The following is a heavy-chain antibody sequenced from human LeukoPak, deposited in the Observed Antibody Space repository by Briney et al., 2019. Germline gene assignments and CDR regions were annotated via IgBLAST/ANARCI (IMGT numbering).Heavy chain of an antibody. V-gene: IGHV3-21*01. CDR2: ISSSSSYI. CDR1: GFTFSNYW. J-gene: IGHJ4*02. Sequence: GGSLRLPCAASGFTFSNYWLNWVRQAPGKGLEWVSSISSSSSYIYYADSVKGRFTISRDNAKNSLYLQMNSLRAEDTAVYYCAKDPAYSSGLDYWGQGTLVTVSS. CDR3: AKDPAYSSGLDY. D-gene: IGHD6-25*01.